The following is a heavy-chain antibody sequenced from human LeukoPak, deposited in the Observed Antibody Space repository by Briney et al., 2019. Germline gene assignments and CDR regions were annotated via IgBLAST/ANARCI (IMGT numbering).Heavy chain of an antibody. CDR3: ARDFQSTVTTPFDY. CDR2: ISSNGGST. V-gene: IGHV3-64*01. CDR1: GFTFSGYA. J-gene: IGHJ4*02. D-gene: IGHD4-17*01. Sequence: GGSLRLSCAASGFTFSGYAMHWVRQAPGKGLEYVSAISSNGGSTYYANSVKGRFTISRDNSKNTLYLQMGSLRAEDMAVYYCARDFQSTVTTPFDYWGQGTLVTVSS.